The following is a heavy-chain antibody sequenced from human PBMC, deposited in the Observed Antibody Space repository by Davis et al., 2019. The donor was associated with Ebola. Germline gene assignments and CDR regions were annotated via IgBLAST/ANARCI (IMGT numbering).Heavy chain of an antibody. CDR2: INPNSGGT. V-gene: IGHV1-2*02. J-gene: IGHJ6*03. CDR3: ARATRLYYYYYMDV. Sequence: ASVKVSCKASGYTFTGYYMHWVRQAPGQGLEWMGWINPNSGGTNYAQKFQGRVTMTRDTSISTAYMELSSLRSEDTAVYYCARATRLYYYYYMDVWGKGTTVTVSS. CDR1: GYTFTGYY. D-gene: IGHD6-25*01.